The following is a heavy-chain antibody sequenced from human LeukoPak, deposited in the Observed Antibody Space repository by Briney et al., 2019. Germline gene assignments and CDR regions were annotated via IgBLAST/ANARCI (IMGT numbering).Heavy chain of an antibody. CDR1: GGSFSGYY. D-gene: IGHD3-22*01. CDR2: INHSGST. V-gene: IGHV4-34*01. J-gene: IGHJ3*02. Sequence: PSETLSLTCAVYGGSFSGYYWSWIRQPPGKGLEWIGEINHSGSTNDNPSLKSRVTISVDTSKNQFSLKLSSVTATDTAVYFCARATQIRKTTYYYDRSGYLDIWGQGTMVTVSS. CDR3: ARATQIRKTTYYYDRSGYLDI.